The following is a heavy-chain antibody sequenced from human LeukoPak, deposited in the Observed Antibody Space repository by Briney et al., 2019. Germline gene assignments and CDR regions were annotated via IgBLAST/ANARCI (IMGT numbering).Heavy chain of an antibody. Sequence: ASVKVSCKASGYTFTSYGISWVRQAPGQGLEWMGWISAYNGNTNYVQKLQGRVTMTTDTSTSTAYMELRSLRSDDTAVYYCARAEYCSSTSCYSGGRLYSSSAGDYWGQGTLVTVSS. CDR2: ISAYNGNT. D-gene: IGHD2-2*01. V-gene: IGHV1-18*01. J-gene: IGHJ4*02. CDR3: ARAEYCSSTSCYSGGRLYSSSAGDY. CDR1: GYTFTSYG.